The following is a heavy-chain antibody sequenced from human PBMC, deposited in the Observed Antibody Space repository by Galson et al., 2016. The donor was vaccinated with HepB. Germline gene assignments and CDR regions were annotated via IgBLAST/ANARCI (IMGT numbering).Heavy chain of an antibody. CDR3: ARGVTETPYCDF. CDR2: IYKTGTT. V-gene: IGHV4-59*01. Sequence: SETLSLTCNVSGGSISSYFWSWIRQPPGKGLEWIGYIYKTGTTSYSPSLKSRVTVSVDTSKNQFSLKLRSVTAADTAVYYCARGVTETPYCDFWGRGAQVTVSS. CDR1: GGSISSYF. J-gene: IGHJ4*02. D-gene: IGHD2-21*02.